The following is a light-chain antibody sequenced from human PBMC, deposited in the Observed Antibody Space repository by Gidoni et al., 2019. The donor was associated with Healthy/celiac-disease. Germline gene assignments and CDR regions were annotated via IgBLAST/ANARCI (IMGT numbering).Light chain of an antibody. CDR2: QDS. J-gene: IGLJ2*01. CDR3: QAWDSSTVV. CDR1: KLGDKY. V-gene: IGLV3-1*01. Sequence: SYELTQPPSVSVSPGQTASITCSGAKLGDKYACWYQQKPGQYPVLVIYQDSKRPSGIPERFSGSNSGNTATLTISGTQAMAEADYYCQAWDSSTVVFGGGTKLTVL.